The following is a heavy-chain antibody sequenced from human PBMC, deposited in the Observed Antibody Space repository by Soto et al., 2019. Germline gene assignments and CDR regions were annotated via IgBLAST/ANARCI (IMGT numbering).Heavy chain of an antibody. D-gene: IGHD2-2*03. Sequence: SQTLSLTCAISGDSVSSNSAAWNWIRQSPSRGLEWLGRTYYRSKWYNDYAVSVKSRITINPDTSKNQFSLQLNSVTPEDTAVYYCARGPLLEIVGVPPTNMSFQHCGQGPLVTVSS. CDR2: TYYRSKWYN. J-gene: IGHJ1*01. CDR1: GDSVSSNSAA. V-gene: IGHV6-1*01. CDR3: ARGPLLEIVGVPPTNMSFQH.